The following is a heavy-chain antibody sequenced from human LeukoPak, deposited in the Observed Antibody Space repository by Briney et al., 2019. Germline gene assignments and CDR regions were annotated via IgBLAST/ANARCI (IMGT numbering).Heavy chain of an antibody. CDR1: GFTFSSYE. D-gene: IGHD6-13*01. CDR3: ARGVTLTSSWYDFDY. CDR2: ISSSGSTI. Sequence: GGSLRLSCAASGFTFSSYEMNWVRQAPGKGLERGSYISSSGSTIYYADSVKGRLTISRDNAKNSLYLQMNSLRAEDTAVYYCARGVTLTSSWYDFDYWGQGTLVSDSS. V-gene: IGHV3-48*03. J-gene: IGHJ4*02.